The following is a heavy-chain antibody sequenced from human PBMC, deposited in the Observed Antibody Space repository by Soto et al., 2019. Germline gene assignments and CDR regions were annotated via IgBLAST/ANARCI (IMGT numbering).Heavy chain of an antibody. J-gene: IGHJ4*02. CDR3: ARHFSVVYSDY. CDR2: IYYSGTT. CDR1: GDSITSNSYF. V-gene: IGHV4-39*01. Sequence: QLQLQESGPGLVKPSETLSLTCTVSGDSITSNSYFWAWIRQPPGKGLEWIGSIYYSGTTYYNPSLKSRVTIFVDRSKNQFSLKLSSVTAADTAVYYCARHFSVVYSDYWGQGALVTVSS.